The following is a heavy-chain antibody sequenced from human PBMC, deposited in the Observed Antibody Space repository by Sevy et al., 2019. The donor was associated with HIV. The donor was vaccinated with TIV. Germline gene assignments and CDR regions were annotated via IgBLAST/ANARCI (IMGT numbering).Heavy chain of an antibody. CDR1: GFSLSTSGVG. CDR2: IYWDDDK. D-gene: IGHD5-18*01. J-gene: IGHJ6*03. CDR3: AHLRYSYGLYYYYYYMDV. V-gene: IGHV2-5*02. Sequence: SGPTLVKPTQTLTLTCTFSGFSLSTSGVGVGWIRQPPGKALEWLALIYWDDDKRYSPSLKSRLTITKDTSKNQVVLTMTNMDPVDTATYYCAHLRYSYGLYYYYYYMDVWGKGTTVTVSS.